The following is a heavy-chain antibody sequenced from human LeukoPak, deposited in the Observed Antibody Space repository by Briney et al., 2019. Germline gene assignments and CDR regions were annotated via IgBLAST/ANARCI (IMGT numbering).Heavy chain of an antibody. CDR3: ARDGVSGEGELLFPFDM. J-gene: IGHJ3*02. CDR1: GYTFTGYY. D-gene: IGHD1-26*01. CDR2: INPNSGGR. V-gene: IGHV1-2*02. Sequence: EASVKVSCKASGYTFTGYYMHWVRQAPGQGLEWMGWINPNSGGRNYAQKFQGRVTMTRDTSISTAYMELSRLRSDDTAVYYCARDGVSGEGELLFPFDMWGQGTMVTVSS.